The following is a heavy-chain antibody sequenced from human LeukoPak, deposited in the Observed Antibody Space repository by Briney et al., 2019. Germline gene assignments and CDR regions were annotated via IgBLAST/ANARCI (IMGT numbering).Heavy chain of an antibody. CDR3: ARDLNDFWSGYLFDY. J-gene: IGHJ4*02. V-gene: IGHV1-2*02. CDR1: GYPLTGYY. D-gene: IGHD3-3*01. CDR2: ISPNSGDT. Sequence: RASVKVSCKASGYPLTGYYMHWVRQAPGQGLEWMGGISPNSGDTNSAENFQGRVPMTRDASINTAYMELRRLRSDDTAVYYCARDLNDFWSGYLFDYWGQGTLVTVSS.